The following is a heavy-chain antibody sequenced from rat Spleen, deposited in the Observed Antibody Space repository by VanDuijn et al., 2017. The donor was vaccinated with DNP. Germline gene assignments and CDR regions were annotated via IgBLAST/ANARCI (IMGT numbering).Heavy chain of an antibody. Sequence: QVQLKESGPGLLQPSQTLSLTCTVSGFSLASYGVSWVRQSPGKGLEWIAAIAEGGSTYYNSALKSRLSISRDTSKGQVFLKMNSLQTEDSAIYFCTRLPGYNIYWFVYWGQGTLVTVSS. V-gene: IGHV2S12*01. CDR1: GFSLASYG. CDR3: TRLPGYNIYWFVY. CDR2: IAEGGST. D-gene: IGHD1-4*01. J-gene: IGHJ3*01.